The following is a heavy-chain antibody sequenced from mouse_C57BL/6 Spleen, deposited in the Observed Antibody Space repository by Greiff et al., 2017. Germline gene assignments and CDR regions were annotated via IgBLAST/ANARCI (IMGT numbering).Heavy chain of an antibody. CDR2: IDPETGGT. CDR3: TRGGFVY. CDR1: GYTFTDYE. Sequence: VQLQQSGAELVRPGASVTLSCKASGYTFTDYEMHWVKQTPVHGLEWIGAIDPETGGTAYNQKFKGKAILTADKSSSTAYMELRSLTADDSAVYYCTRGGFVYWGQGTTLTVSS. V-gene: IGHV1-15*01. J-gene: IGHJ2*01.